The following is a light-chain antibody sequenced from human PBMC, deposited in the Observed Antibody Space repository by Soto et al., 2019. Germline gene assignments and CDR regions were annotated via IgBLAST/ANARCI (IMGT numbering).Light chain of an antibody. J-gene: IGLJ3*02. V-gene: IGLV2-8*01. Sequence: QSVLTQPPSASGSPGQSVTISCPGTRSDVGGYNYVSWYQQYPGRAPKLMIYEVTKRPSGVPDRFSGSKSGNTASLTVSGLQAEDEADYYCSSYAASNNFYFVFGGGTKLTVL. CDR1: RSDVGGYNY. CDR2: EVT. CDR3: SSYAASNNFYFV.